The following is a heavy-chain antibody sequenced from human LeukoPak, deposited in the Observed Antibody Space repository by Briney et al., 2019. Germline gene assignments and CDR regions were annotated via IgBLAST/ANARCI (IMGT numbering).Heavy chain of an antibody. CDR2: VYYSGST. Sequence: SGTLSLTCTISGGSISDYYWSWIRQPPGKGLEWIGYVYYSGSTKYNPSLNSRVTISSDTSKKQLSLKVTSVTAADTAVYYCARRRAVPGHYYFDYWGQGILVTVSS. CDR1: GGSISDYY. D-gene: IGHD3-10*01. V-gene: IGHV4-59*08. CDR3: ARRRAVPGHYYFDY. J-gene: IGHJ4*02.